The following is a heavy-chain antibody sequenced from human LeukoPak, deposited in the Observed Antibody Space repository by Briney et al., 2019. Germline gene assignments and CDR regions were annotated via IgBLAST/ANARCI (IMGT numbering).Heavy chain of an antibody. V-gene: IGHV4-59*12. CDR3: ARGWIDTGYYGMDV. J-gene: IGHJ6*02. D-gene: IGHD5-18*01. CDR1: GGSISSYY. CDR2: IHYSGST. Sequence: SETLSLTCTVSGGSISSYYWSWIRQPPGKGLEWIGYIHYSGSTNYNPSLKSRVTISVDTSKNQFSLKLSSVTAADTAVYYCARGWIDTGYYGMDVWGQGTTVTVSS.